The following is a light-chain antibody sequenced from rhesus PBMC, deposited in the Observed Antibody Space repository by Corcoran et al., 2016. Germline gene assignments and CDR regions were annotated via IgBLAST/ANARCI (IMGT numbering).Light chain of an antibody. CDR2: QAS. Sequence: DIQMTQSPSSLSASVGDRITIKCRASQGIAGWLAWYQQKPGKAPKLLVYQASSSQSGVPSRFRGSGSGTDFTLTISSLQPADFATYYCQQYNSVPRTFGQGTRVEVK. CDR1: QGIAGW. J-gene: IGKJ1*01. V-gene: IGKV1-21*01. CDR3: QQYNSVPRT.